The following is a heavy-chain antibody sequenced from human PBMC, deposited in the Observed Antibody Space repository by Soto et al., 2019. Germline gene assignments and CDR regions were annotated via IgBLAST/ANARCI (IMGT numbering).Heavy chain of an antibody. D-gene: IGHD6-19*01. J-gene: IGHJ5*02. Sequence: GGSLRLSCAASGFTFSNFAIHWVRQAPGKGPEWVAVISYDGRNEDYAGSVKGRFTISRDNSKTTVDLQMNSLRPEDTAVYFCAKDRDAVPETWGQGTLVTVSS. CDR1: GFTFSNFA. V-gene: IGHV3-30*04. CDR3: AKDRDAVPET. CDR2: ISYDGRNE.